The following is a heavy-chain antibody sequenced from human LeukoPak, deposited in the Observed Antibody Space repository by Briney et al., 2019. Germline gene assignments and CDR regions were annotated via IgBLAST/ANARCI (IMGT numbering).Heavy chain of an antibody. J-gene: IGHJ4*02. Sequence: SETLSLTCTVSGGSINNYYWSWIRQPPGKGLDWIGCIYSRGSTNSTPSLKSRVTFSVDTSKNQFSLKLTSVAAADTAVYYCARGGDYGDLRYFDYWGQGTLVTVSS. V-gene: IGHV4-59*01. D-gene: IGHD4-17*01. CDR2: IYSRGST. CDR1: GGSINNYY. CDR3: ARGGDYGDLRYFDY.